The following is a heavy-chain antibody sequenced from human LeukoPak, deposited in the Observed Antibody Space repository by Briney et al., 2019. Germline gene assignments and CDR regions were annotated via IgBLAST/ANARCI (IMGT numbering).Heavy chain of an antibody. CDR1: GGSISSSSYY. J-gene: IGHJ4*02. CDR3: ARAVHQTTVTTDFDY. V-gene: IGHV4-30-4*01. D-gene: IGHD4-17*01. CDR2: IYYSGST. Sequence: SETLSLTCTVSGGSISSSSYYWSWIRQPPGKGLEWIGYIYYSGSTYYNPSLKSRVTISVDTSKNQFSLKLSSVTAADTAVYYCARAVHQTTVTTDFDYWGQGTLVTVSS.